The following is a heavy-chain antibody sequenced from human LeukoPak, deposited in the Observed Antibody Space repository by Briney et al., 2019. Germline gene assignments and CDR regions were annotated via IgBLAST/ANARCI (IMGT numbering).Heavy chain of an antibody. Sequence: GGSLRLSCAASGFTFSSYWMTWVRQAPGKGLEWVANTNPDGSEKYYVDSVRGRFSISRDNANNLLYLQMTSLRAEDTAVYYCARALDATFKPRSGGANFDYWGKGTLVTVSS. J-gene: IGHJ4*02. CDR2: TNPDGSEK. V-gene: IGHV3-7*01. CDR1: GFTFSSYW. D-gene: IGHD1-26*01. CDR3: ARALDATFKPRSGGANFDY.